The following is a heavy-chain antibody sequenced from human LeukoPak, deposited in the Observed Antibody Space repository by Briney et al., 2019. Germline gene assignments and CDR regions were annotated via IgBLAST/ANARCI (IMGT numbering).Heavy chain of an antibody. CDR3: AKDASSGTYFDY. CDR2: VSGTGGSI. J-gene: IGHJ4*02. D-gene: IGHD1-26*01. Sequence: GGSLRLSCAASGFTFSSYDMSWVRQAPGKGLEWVSAVSGTGGSIYYADSVKGRFTISRDNSKNTLYLEMNSLRGEDTAVYYCAKDASSGTYFDYWGQGTPVTVSP. V-gene: IGHV3-23*01. CDR1: GFTFSSYD.